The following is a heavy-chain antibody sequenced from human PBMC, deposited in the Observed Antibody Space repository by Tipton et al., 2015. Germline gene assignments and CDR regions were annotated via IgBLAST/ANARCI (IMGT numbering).Heavy chain of an antibody. V-gene: IGHV4-39*07. CDR2: IYESGST. D-gene: IGHD5-18*01. J-gene: IGHJ5*02. CDR3: ARGVKRDSYGKGGWFDP. CDR1: GGSISGTSYY. Sequence: TLSLTCTVSGGSISGTSYYWGWIRQPPGKGLEWIGSIYESGSTYYNPSLKSRVTMSVDTSKNQFSLHLSSVTAADTAVYYCARGVKRDSYGKGGWFDPWGQGNLVTVSS.